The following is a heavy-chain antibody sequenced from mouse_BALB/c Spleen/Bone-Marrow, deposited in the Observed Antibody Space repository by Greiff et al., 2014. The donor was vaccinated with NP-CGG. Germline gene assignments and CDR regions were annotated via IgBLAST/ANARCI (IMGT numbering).Heavy chain of an antibody. Sequence: VQLKESGPELVKPGASVKMSCKASGYTFTSYVMHWVKQKPGQGLEWIGFINPFNGGAKYNEKFRGKATLTSDKSSSTAYMELSSLTSEDSAVYYCASPAWFAYWGRGTLVTVSA. CDR2: INPFNGGA. CDR3: ASPAWFAY. CDR1: GYTFTSYV. J-gene: IGHJ3*01. V-gene: IGHV1-14*01.